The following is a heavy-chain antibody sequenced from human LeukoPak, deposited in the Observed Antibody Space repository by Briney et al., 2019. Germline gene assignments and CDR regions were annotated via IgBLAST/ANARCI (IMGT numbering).Heavy chain of an antibody. CDR1: GFTFSTYA. V-gene: IGHV3-64*04. J-gene: IGHJ4*02. CDR2: VTSDGGTT. D-gene: IGHD3-10*01. CDR3: ARRGADYYFDY. Sequence: GGSLRLSCSASGFTFSTYAMHWVRQAPGEELEYISGVTSDGGTTYHADSVKGRFTISRDNSKNTLYLQMISLRAEDTAVYYCARRGADYYFDYWGQGALVSVSS.